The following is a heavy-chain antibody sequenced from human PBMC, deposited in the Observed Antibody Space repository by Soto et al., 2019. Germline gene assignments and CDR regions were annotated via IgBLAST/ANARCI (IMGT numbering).Heavy chain of an antibody. CDR1: GSAFRTHG. D-gene: IGHD2-15*01. Sequence: PGGSLRLSCAASGSAFRTHGMHWVRQAPGKGLEWVAVIWGDGSKKYYADSVKGRFTISKDNSKNTLFLQMNTLRAEDTAVYYCARGAVAAGDFDYWCQGTLVTVSS. J-gene: IGHJ4*02. CDR2: IWGDGSKK. CDR3: ARGAVAAGDFDY. V-gene: IGHV3-33*01.